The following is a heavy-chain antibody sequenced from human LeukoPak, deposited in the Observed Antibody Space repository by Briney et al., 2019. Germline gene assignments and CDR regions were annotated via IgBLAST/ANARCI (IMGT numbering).Heavy chain of an antibody. CDR3: ARGGIAAAGSHLYFDY. Sequence: SETLSLTCAVYGGSFSGYYWSWIRQPPGKGLEWIGEINHSGSTNYNPSLKSRVTISVDTSKNQFSLKLSSVTAADTAVYYCARGGIAAAGSHLYFDYWGQGTLVTVSS. CDR2: INHSGST. D-gene: IGHD6-13*01. CDR1: GGSFSGYY. J-gene: IGHJ4*02. V-gene: IGHV4-34*01.